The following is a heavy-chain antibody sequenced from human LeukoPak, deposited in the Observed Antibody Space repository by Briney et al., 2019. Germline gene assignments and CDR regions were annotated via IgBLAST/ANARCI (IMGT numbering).Heavy chain of an antibody. J-gene: IGHJ3*02. D-gene: IGHD2-15*01. Sequence: GGSLRLSCAASGFTFSSYAMSWVRQAPGKGLERVSAISGSGGSTYYADSVKGRFTISRDNSKNTLYLQMNSLRAEDTAVYYCAKDLCSGGSCYYDAFDIWGQGTMVTVSS. V-gene: IGHV3-23*01. CDR2: ISGSGGST. CDR1: GFTFSSYA. CDR3: AKDLCSGGSCYYDAFDI.